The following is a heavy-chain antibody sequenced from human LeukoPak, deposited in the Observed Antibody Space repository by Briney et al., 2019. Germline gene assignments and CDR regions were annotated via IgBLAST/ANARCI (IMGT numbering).Heavy chain of an antibody. CDR2: IKSKTGGGTT. CDR3: TTNAVVGGTSVY. Sequence: PGGSLRLSCAASGFTFSKAWMNWVRQAPGKGLEWVGRIKSKTGGGTTDYAAPVKRRFTISRDDSKNTLYLQMDSLKAEDTAVYYCTTNAVVGGTSVYWGQGTLVTVSS. J-gene: IGHJ4*02. V-gene: IGHV3-15*01. CDR1: GFTFSKAW. D-gene: IGHD1-26*01.